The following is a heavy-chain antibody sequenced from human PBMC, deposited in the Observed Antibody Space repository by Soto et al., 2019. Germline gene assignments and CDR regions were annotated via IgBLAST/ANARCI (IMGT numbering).Heavy chain of an antibody. CDR2: INAGNGNT. CDR3: ARDQMFHYYMDV. V-gene: IGHV1-3*01. CDR1: GYTFTSYA. Sequence: ASVKVSCKASGYTFTSYAMHWVRQAPGQRLEWMGWINAGNGNTKYSQKFQGRVTITRDTSASTAYMELSSLRSEDTAVYYCARDQMFHYYMDVWGKGTTVTVSS. J-gene: IGHJ6*03. D-gene: IGHD3-10*02.